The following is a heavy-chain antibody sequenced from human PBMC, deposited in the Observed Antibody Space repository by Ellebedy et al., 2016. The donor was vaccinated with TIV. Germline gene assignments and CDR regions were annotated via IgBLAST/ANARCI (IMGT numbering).Heavy chain of an antibody. CDR1: GFTFSSYS. CDR2: ISSSSSTI. J-gene: IGHJ4*02. D-gene: IGHD2-2*02. CDR3: ARSLDCSSTSCYILRGYYFDY. Sequence: GESLKISXAASGFTFSSYSMNWVRQAPGKGLEWVSYISSSSSTIYYADSVKGRFTISRDNAKNSLYLQMNSLRAEDTAVYYCARSLDCSSTSCYILRGYYFDYWGQGTLVTVSS. V-gene: IGHV3-48*04.